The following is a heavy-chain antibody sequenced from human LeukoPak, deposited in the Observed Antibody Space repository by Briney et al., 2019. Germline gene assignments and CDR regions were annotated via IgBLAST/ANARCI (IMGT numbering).Heavy chain of an antibody. J-gene: IGHJ6*02. V-gene: IGHV3-23*01. CDR1: GFTFSSYA. Sequence: GGSLRLSCAASGFTFSSYAMSWVRQAPGKGPEWVSAISGSGGSTYYADSVKGRFTISRDNSKNTLYLQMNSLRAEDTAVYYCAKDTNTPYYYYYGMDVWGQGTTVTVSS. CDR3: AKDTNTPYYYYYGMDV. CDR2: ISGSGGST.